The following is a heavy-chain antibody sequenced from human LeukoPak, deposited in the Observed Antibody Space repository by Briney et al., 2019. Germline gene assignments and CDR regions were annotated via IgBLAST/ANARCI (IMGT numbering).Heavy chain of an antibody. CDR3: ARVPRAVTMDY. V-gene: IGHV1-3*01. J-gene: IGHJ4*02. CDR2: INAGNGNA. Sequence: ASVKVSCKASGYTFTSYAMHWVRQAPGQRLEWMGWINAGNGNAKYSQKFQGRVTITRDTSASTAYMELSSLRSEDTAVYYCARVPRAVTMDYWGQGTLVTVSS. CDR1: GYTFTSYA. D-gene: IGHD5-18*01.